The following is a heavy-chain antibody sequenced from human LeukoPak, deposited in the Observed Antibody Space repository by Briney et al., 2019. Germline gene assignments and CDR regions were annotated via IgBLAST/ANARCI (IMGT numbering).Heavy chain of an antibody. CDR3: ARNYSPDFDY. J-gene: IGHJ4*02. CDR1: GDSVSSNSAV. CDR2: TYYRSKWSN. Sequence: SQTLSLTCAISGDSVSSNSAVWNWIRQSPSRGLEWLGRTYYRSKWSNNYAVSVKSRIIINPDTSEDQFSLQLNSVTPEDTAVYYCARNYSPDFDYWGQGTQVSVSS. V-gene: IGHV6-1*01. D-gene: IGHD1-7*01.